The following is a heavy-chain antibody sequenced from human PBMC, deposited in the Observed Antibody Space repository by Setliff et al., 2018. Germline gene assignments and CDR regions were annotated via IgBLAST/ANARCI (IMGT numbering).Heavy chain of an antibody. V-gene: IGHV4-38-2*02. CDR2: IYRDGNT. CDR1: GYSINSGYY. Sequence: KTSETLSLTCAVSGYSINSGYYWGWIRQSPGKGLEWIGSIYRDGNTYYNPSLRTRVTISVDTSKNQFSLNLSSVTAADTAVYYCARDGYGVEWNTFVDVYYYYMDVWGKGNTVT. J-gene: IGHJ6*03. D-gene: IGHD5-18*01. CDR3: ARDGYGVEWNTFVDVYYYYMDV.